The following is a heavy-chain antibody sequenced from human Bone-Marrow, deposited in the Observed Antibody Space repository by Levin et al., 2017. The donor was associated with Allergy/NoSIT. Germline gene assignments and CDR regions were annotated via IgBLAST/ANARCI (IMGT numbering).Heavy chain of an antibody. CDR1: GFTFSNVW. CDR2: IISKAGGGTT. V-gene: IGHV3-15*01. Sequence: GGSLRLSCAASGFTFSNVWMSWVRQAPGKGLEWVGRIISKAGGGTTDYAAPVKGRFTISRDDSKNTLYLQMNSLNTDDAAVYYCTTHSETYVLGNWGQGTLVTVSS. J-gene: IGHJ4*02. D-gene: IGHD1-26*01. CDR3: TTHSETYVLGN.